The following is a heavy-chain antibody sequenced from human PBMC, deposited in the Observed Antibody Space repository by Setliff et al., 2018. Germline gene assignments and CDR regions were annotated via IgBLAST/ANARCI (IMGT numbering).Heavy chain of an antibody. CDR2: IYYSGST. J-gene: IGHJ4*02. V-gene: IGHV4-39*01. Sequence: KPSETLSLTCTVSGGSISSSSYYWGWIRQPPGKGLEWIGSIYYSGSTYYNPSLKSRVTISVDTSKNQFSLKLSSVTAADTAVYYCASAGGYYYGSGSYYKRPFDYWGQGTLVTVSS. D-gene: IGHD3-10*01. CDR3: ASAGGYYYGSGSYYKRPFDY. CDR1: GGSISSSSYY.